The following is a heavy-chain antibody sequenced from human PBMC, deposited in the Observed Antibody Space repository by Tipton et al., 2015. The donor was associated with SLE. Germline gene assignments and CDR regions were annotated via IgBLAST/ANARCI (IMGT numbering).Heavy chain of an antibody. CDR1: GASVRSGGYH. V-gene: IGHV4-61*09. CDR3: AGTVSTDLDS. D-gene: IGHD4-11*01. Sequence: TLSLTCTVSGASVRSGGYHWSWIRQAAGQGLEWIGQMYSSGSTSYNPSLESRVTVSVDPSKNQFSLEMTSVTAADTAVYYCAGTVSTDLDSWGQGTLVTVSS. J-gene: IGHJ4*02. CDR2: MYSSGST.